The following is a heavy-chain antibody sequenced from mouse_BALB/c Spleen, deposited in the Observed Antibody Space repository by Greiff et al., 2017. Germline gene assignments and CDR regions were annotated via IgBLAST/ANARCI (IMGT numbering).Heavy chain of an antibody. D-gene: IGHD1-1*01. CDR1: GFSLTSYG. J-gene: IGHJ1*01. Sequence: VQRVESGPGLVQPSQSLSITCTVSGFSLTSYGVHWVRQSPGKGLEWLGVIWSGGSTDYNAAFISRLSISKDNSKSQVFFKMNSLQANDTAIYYCARSDGSSSYWYFDVWGAGTTVTVSS. CDR3: ARSDGSSSYWYFDV. CDR2: IWSGGST. V-gene: IGHV2-2*02.